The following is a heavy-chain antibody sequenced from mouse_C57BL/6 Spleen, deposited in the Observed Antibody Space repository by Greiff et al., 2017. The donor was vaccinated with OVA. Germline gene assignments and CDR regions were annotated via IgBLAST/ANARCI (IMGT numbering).Heavy chain of an antibody. D-gene: IGHD2-2*01. CDR2: ISSGSSTI. V-gene: IGHV5-17*01. CDR1: GFTFSDYG. CDR3: ARPGGGYGYGAWFAY. J-gene: IGHJ3*01. Sequence: EVQLVESGGGLVKPGGSLKLSCAASGFTFSDYGMHWVRQAPEKGLEWVAYISSGSSTIYYADTVKGRVTISRDNAKNTMFLQMTSLRSEDTAMYYCARPGGGYGYGAWFAYWGQGTLVTVSA.